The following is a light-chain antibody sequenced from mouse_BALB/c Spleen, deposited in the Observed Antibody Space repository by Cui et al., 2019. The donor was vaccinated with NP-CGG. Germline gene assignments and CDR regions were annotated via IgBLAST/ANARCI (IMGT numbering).Light chain of an antibody. CDR2: GTN. Sequence: QAVVTQESALTTSPGETVTLTCRSSIGAVTTSNYANWVQEKPDHLFTGLIGGTNNRAPGVPARFSGSLIRDKAVLTITGAQTEDETIYFCALWYSNHWVFGGGTKLTVL. CDR3: ALWYSNHWV. J-gene: IGLJ1*01. V-gene: IGLV1*01. CDR1: IGAVTTSNY.